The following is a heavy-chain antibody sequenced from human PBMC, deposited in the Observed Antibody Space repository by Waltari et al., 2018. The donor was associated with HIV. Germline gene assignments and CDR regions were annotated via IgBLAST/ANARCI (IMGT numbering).Heavy chain of an antibody. CDR1: GFTFSNYW. J-gene: IGHJ6*02. Sequence: VQLVESGGDLAQPGGSLRLSCVASGFTFSNYWMHWVRQVPGKRLVWVTRLNTDETIRTYAENVKGRFTISRDNGKNTLYLQMNSLRVEDTAVYYCVSSGLDVWGQGTTVNVSS. V-gene: IGHV3-74*01. CDR3: VSSGLDV. CDR2: LNTDETIR.